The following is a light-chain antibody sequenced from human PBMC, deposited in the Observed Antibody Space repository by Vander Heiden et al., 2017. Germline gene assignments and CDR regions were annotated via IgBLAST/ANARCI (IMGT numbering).Light chain of an antibody. CDR2: DAS. V-gene: IGKV1-33*01. CDR1: QDISNY. Sequence: DIQMTQSPSSLSPSVGDRVTITCQASQDISNYLNWYQQKPGKAPKLLIYDASNLETGVPSRFSGSGSGTDFTLTISSLQPEDIATYYCLQYDNLPRTFGQGTKVEIK. J-gene: IGKJ1*01. CDR3: LQYDNLPRT.